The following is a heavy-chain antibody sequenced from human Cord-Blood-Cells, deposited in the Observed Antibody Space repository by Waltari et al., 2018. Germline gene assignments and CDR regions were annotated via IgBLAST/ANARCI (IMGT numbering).Heavy chain of an antibody. CDR3: ARGGYIAASPDY. Sequence: QVQLVESGGGVVQPGRSLRPPCPASGFTFSSYAMHWVRQAPGKGLEWVAVISYDGSNKYYADSVKGRFTISRDNSKNTLYLQMNSLRAEDTAVYYCARGGYIAASPDYWGQGTLVTVSS. V-gene: IGHV3-30*04. CDR1: GFTFSSYA. J-gene: IGHJ4*02. D-gene: IGHD6-6*01. CDR2: ISYDGSNK.